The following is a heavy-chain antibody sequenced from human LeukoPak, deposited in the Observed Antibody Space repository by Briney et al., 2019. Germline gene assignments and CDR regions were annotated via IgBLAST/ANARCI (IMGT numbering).Heavy chain of an antibody. CDR3: ARGRIATGA. J-gene: IGHJ6*04. V-gene: IGHV4-30-4*01. D-gene: IGHD1-14*01. Sequence: SQTLSLTCTVSGGSIRSDNYYWSWIRQPPGKGLEWIGEINHSGSTNYNPSLKSRVTISVDTSKNQFSLKLSSVTAADTAVYYCARGRIATGAWGKGTTVTVSS. CDR2: INHSGST. CDR1: GGSIRSDNYY.